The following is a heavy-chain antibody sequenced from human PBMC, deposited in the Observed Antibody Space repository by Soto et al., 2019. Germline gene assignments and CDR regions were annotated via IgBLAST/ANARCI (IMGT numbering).Heavy chain of an antibody. CDR1: GYTFTGYY. V-gene: IGHV1-2*02. J-gene: IGHJ3*02. CDR2: INPNSGGT. Sequence: GASVKVSCKASGYTFTGYYMHWVRQAPGQGLEWMGWINPNSGGTSYAQKFQGRVTMTRDTSISTAYMELSRLRSDDTAVYYCARSRALSRIIGIWGQGTMVTVSS. CDR3: ARSRALSRIIGI. D-gene: IGHD3-16*01.